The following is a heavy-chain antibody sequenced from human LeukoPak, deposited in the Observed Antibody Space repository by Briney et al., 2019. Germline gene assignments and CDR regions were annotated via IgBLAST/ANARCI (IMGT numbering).Heavy chain of an antibody. CDR3: AKEGGIAAAGTGAFDI. Sequence: PGGSLRLSCAASGFTFSSYGMHWVRQAPGKGLEGVAVISYDGSNKYYADSVKGRFTISRDNSKNTLYLQMNSLRAEDTAVYYCAKEGGIAAAGTGAFDIWGQGTMVTVSS. D-gene: IGHD6-13*01. V-gene: IGHV3-30*18. J-gene: IGHJ3*02. CDR1: GFTFSSYG. CDR2: ISYDGSNK.